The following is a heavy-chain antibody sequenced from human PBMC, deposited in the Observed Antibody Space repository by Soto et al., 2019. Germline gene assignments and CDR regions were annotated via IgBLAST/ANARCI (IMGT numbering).Heavy chain of an antibody. Sequence: GGSLRHSCAASGVPVSSNYMSWVRQAPGKGLEWVSVIYSGGSTYYADSVKGRFTISRHNSKNTLYLQMNSLRAEDTAVYYCASGTGSEAFDIWGQGTMVTVS. J-gene: IGHJ3*02. CDR2: IYSGGST. CDR3: ASGTGSEAFDI. CDR1: GVPVSSNY. V-gene: IGHV3-53*04. D-gene: IGHD1-1*01.